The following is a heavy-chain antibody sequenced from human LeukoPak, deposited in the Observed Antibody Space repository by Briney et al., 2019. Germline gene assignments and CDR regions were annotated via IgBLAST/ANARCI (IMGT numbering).Heavy chain of an antibody. CDR3: ARSGGSGFQLDS. CDR1: GGSIGSYY. D-gene: IGHD3-16*01. V-gene: IGHV4-4*07. J-gene: IGHJ4*02. CDR2: SYTTGST. Sequence: SGTLSLTCTVSGGSIGSYYWSWLRQPAGKALEWIGRSYTTGSTNYNPSLKSRVTMSLDTSKNQFSLKLSSVTAADTAVYYCARSGGSGFQLDSWGQGTLVTVSS.